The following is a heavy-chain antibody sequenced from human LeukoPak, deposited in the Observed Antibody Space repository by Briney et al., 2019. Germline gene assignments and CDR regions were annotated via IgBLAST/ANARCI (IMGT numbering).Heavy chain of an antibody. CDR3: ARDLTYYDILTGYSVDAFDI. J-gene: IGHJ3*02. Sequence: SEALSLTCTVSGGSISNYYWSWIRQPPGEGLEWIGYINYSGSTNYNPSLKSRVTISIDTSKNQFSLKLSSVTAADTAVYYCARDLTYYDILTGYSVDAFDIWGQGTMVTVSS. V-gene: IGHV4-59*01. CDR2: INYSGST. CDR1: GGSISNYY. D-gene: IGHD3-9*01.